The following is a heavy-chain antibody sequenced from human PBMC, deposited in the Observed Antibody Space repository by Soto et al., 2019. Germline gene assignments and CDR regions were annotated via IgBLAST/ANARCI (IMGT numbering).Heavy chain of an antibody. J-gene: IGHJ4*02. D-gene: IGHD2-15*01. Sequence: GGSLRLSCAASGFTFSSYAMSWVRQAPGKGPEWVSAVSGSGTSTYYADSVKGRFTISRDNSKNTLYLQMNSLRAEDTAVYYCAKNRGYCSGGSCYFDYWGQGALVTVSS. CDR3: AKNRGYCSGGSCYFDY. CDR2: VSGSGTST. CDR1: GFTFSSYA. V-gene: IGHV3-23*01.